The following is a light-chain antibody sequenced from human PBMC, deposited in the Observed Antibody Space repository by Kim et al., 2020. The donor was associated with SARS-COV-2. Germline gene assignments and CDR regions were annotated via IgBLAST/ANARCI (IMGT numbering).Light chain of an antibody. Sequence: QSALTQPRSVSGSPGQSVTIPCTGTSSDVGGYNYVSWNQQHPGKAPKLMIYDVIKRPSGVPDHFSGSKSGNTASLTISGLQAEDEADYYCCSYAGSYTHWVFGGGTQLTVL. CDR1: SSDVGGYNY. CDR3: CSYAGSYTHWV. V-gene: IGLV2-11*01. J-gene: IGLJ3*02. CDR2: DVI.